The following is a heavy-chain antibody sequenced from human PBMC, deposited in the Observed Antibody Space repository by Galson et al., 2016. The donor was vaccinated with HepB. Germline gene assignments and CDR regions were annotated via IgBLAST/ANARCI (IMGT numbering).Heavy chain of an antibody. CDR2: INHSGST. V-gene: IGHV4-34*01. CDR1: GGSFSGYY. D-gene: IGHD6-19*01. Sequence: ETLSLTCGVYGGSFSGYYWSWIRQPPGKGLEWIGEINHSGSTNYNPSLKSRVTISVDTSKNQFSLKLSSVTAADTAAYYCARGTRLAGTYNYYYYGMDVWGQGTTVTVSS. CDR3: ARGTRLAGTYNYYYYGMDV. J-gene: IGHJ6*02.